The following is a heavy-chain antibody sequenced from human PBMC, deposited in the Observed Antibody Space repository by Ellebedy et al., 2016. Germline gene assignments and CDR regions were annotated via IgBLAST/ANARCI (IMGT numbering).Heavy chain of an antibody. CDR3: ARGDSGSSAHDY. CDR2: MNPNSGNT. CDR1: GYTFTSYD. V-gene: IGHV1-8*01. Sequence: ASVKVSXXASGYTFTSYDINWVRQATGQGLEWMGWMNPNSGNTGYAQKFQGRITMTRNTSISTAYMELSSLRSEDTAVYYCARGDSGSSAHDYWGQGTLVTVSS. J-gene: IGHJ4*02. D-gene: IGHD1-26*01.